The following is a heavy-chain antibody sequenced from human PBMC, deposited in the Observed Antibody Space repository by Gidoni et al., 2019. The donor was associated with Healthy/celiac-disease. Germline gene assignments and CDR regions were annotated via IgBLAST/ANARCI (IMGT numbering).Heavy chain of an antibody. CDR3: ARDYRGYYDSSGWGYGMDY. CDR1: GGSLSSGDYY. CDR2: IYYSGST. J-gene: IGHJ4*02. D-gene: IGHD3-22*01. V-gene: IGHV4-30-4*01. Sequence: QVQLQESGPGLVKPSQTLSLTCTVSGGSLSSGDYYWSWIRQPPGKGLEWIGYIYYSGSTYYNPSLKSRVTISVDTSKNQFSLKLSSVTAADTAVYYCARDYRGYYDSSGWGYGMDYWGQGTLGTVSS.